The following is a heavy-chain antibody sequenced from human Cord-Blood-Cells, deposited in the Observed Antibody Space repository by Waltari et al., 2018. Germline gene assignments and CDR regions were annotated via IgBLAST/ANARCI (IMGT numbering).Heavy chain of an antibody. CDR1: GDSVSSNSAA. D-gene: IGHD6-6*01. J-gene: IGHJ3*02. Sequence: QVQLQQSGPGLVKPSQPLSLTCAISGDSVSSNSAAWNWIRQSPSRGLEWLGRTYYRSKWYNDYAVSVKSRITINPDTSKNQFSLQLNSVTPEDTAVYYCAREPTSIAAIKMAFDIWGQGTMVTVSS. CDR3: AREPTSIAAIKMAFDI. V-gene: IGHV6-1*01. CDR2: TYYRSKWYN.